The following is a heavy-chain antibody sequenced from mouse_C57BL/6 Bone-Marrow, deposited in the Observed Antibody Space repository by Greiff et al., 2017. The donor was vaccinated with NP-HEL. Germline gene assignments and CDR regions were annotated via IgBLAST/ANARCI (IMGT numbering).Heavy chain of an antibody. CDR2: ISSKSSNYAT. CDR1: GFTFNTYA. Sequence: EVQLVESGGGLVQPKGSLKLSCAASGFTFNTYAMHWVRQAPGKGLEWVARISSKSSNYATYYAVSVKDRFTISRDDAQSMRYLQMNKLKTEDTAMYYCVSQGWFAYWGQGTLVTVSA. V-gene: IGHV10-3*01. J-gene: IGHJ3*01. CDR3: VSQGWFAY.